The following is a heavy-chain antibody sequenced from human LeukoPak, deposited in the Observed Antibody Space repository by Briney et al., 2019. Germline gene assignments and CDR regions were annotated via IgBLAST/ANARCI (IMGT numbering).Heavy chain of an antibody. J-gene: IGHJ4*02. Sequence: SETLSLTCTVSGGSLSRDNFYWSWIRQPPGKGLEWVGNIYYTGNTNYNPSLKSRVTISVDTSKNQFSLKLSSVTAADTAVYYCARGGSGLFDYWGQGTLVTVSS. V-gene: IGHV4-61*01. CDR2: IYYTGNT. D-gene: IGHD3-10*01. CDR1: GGSLSRDNFY. CDR3: ARGGSGLFDY.